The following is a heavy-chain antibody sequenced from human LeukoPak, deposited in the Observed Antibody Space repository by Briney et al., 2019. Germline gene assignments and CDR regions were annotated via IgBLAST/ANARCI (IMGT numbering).Heavy chain of an antibody. D-gene: IGHD1-26*01. CDR3: ARGPPGAYYFDY. V-gene: IGHV4-34*01. CDR2: INHSGST. J-gene: IGHJ4*02. Sequence: SETLSLTCAVYGGSFSGYHWSWIRQPPGKGLEWIGEINHSGSTNYNPSLKSRVTISVDTSKNQFSLKLSSVTAADTAVYYCARGPPGAYYFDYWGQGTLVTVSS. CDR1: GGSFSGYH.